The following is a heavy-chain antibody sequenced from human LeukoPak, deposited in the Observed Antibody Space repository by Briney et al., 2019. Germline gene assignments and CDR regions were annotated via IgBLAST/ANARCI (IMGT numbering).Heavy chain of an antibody. D-gene: IGHD6-13*01. Sequence: ASVKVSCKASGYTFTSYGISWVRQAPGQGLEWMGWISAYNGNTNYAQKFQGRVTITADESTSTAYMELSSLRSEDTAVYYCARDRAAAAFDPWGQGTLVTVSS. CDR1: GYTFTSYG. J-gene: IGHJ5*02. CDR3: ARDRAAAAFDP. V-gene: IGHV1-18*01. CDR2: ISAYNGNT.